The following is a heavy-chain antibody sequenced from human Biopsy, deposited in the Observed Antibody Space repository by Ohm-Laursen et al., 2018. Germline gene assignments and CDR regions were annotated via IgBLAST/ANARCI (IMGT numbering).Heavy chain of an antibody. D-gene: IGHD3-3*01. Sequence: TLSLTCAVSGGSFSGTYWSWIRQTPGKGLEWIGEINHSGSTKYNPSFESRVTISVDTSKNQFSLNLFSVTAADAARYFCARGEYYAYWSGARKLNYFDYWGQGTLVTVSS. J-gene: IGHJ4*02. CDR2: INHSGST. CDR1: GGSFSGTY. CDR3: ARGEYYAYWSGARKLNYFDY. V-gene: IGHV4-34*01.